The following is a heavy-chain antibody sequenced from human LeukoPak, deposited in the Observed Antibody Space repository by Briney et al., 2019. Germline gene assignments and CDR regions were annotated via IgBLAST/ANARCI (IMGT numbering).Heavy chain of an antibody. CDR2: ISAYNGNT. D-gene: IGHD1-26*01. Sequence: ASAKVSCKASGYTFTNYGISWVRQAPGQGLEWMGWISAYNGNTNYAQKLQGRVTMTTDTSTSTAYMELRSLRSDDTAVYYCARVRFDEWELLEFDYWGQGTLVTVSS. J-gene: IGHJ4*02. CDR3: ARVRFDEWELLEFDY. CDR1: GYTFTNYG. V-gene: IGHV1-18*01.